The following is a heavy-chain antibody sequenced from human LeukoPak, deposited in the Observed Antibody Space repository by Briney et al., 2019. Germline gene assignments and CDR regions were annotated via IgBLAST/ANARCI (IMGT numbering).Heavy chain of an antibody. J-gene: IGHJ4*02. CDR3: ARLDCHGDGCYNH. D-gene: IGHD2-21*01. V-gene: IGHV4-59*08. CDR1: GDSVTSYY. Sequence: SETLSLTCSVSGDSVTSYYWSWIRQPPGRGLEWIGYVSYDGTTNYTPPLRSRVIMAVNTANNNISLRLTSVTAADTAVYYCARLDCHGDGCYNHWGQGTLVTVSS. CDR2: VSYDGTT.